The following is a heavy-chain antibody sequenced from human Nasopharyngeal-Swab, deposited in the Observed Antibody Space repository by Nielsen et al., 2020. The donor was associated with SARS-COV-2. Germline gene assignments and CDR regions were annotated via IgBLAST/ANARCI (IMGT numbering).Heavy chain of an antibody. J-gene: IGHJ4*02. V-gene: IGHV1-2*02. D-gene: IGHD4-17*01. CDR1: GYTFTDYY. CDR2: INPDSGDT. CDR3: ARDDYGDYGYFGH. Sequence: ASVKVSCKTSGYTFTDYYIHWMRQVPGQGLVWVGCINPDSGDTKYAQKFQGRVTMTSDTSINTAYMELRRLRSDDTAVYYCARDDYGDYGYFGHWGQGTLVTVSS.